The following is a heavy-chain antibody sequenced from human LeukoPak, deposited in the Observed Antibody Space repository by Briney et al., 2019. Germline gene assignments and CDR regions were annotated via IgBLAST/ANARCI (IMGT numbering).Heavy chain of an antibody. D-gene: IGHD4-17*01. Sequence: GGSLRLSCAASGFTFSSYEMNWVRQAPGKGLEWVSYISSSGSTIYYADSVKGRFTISRDNAKNSLYLQMNSLRAEDTAVYYCARVGKTDYALDYWGQGTLVTVSS. J-gene: IGHJ4*02. CDR3: ARVGKTDYALDY. CDR1: GFTFSSYE. CDR2: ISSSGSTI. V-gene: IGHV3-48*03.